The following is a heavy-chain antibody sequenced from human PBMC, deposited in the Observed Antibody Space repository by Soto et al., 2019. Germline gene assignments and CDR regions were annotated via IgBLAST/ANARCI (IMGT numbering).Heavy chain of an antibody. CDR2: IFSNDEK. Sequence: QVTLKESGPVLVKPTETLTLTCTVSGFSLSNARMGVSWIRQPPGKALEWLAHIFSNDEKSYSTSLKSRLTISKHTSKSQVVLTMTNMDSVDTATYYCARYCSGGSCYSELGITFDYWGQGTLVTVSS. CDR1: GFSLSNARMG. V-gene: IGHV2-26*01. J-gene: IGHJ4*02. D-gene: IGHD2-15*01. CDR3: ARYCSGGSCYSELGITFDY.